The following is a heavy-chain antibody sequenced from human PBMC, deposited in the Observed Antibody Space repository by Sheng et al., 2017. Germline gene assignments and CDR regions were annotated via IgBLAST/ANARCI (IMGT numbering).Heavy chain of an antibody. V-gene: IGHV3-30*18. Sequence: QVQLVESGGGVVQPGRSLRLSCAASGFTFSSYGMHWVRQAPGKGLEWVAVISYDGSNKYYADSVKGRFTISRDNSKNTLYLQMNSLRAEDTAVYYCAKDQLVAGTEVPDAFDIWGQGTMVTVSS. CDR2: ISYDGSNK. CDR1: GFTFSSYG. D-gene: IGHD6-19*01. CDR3: AKDQLVAGTEVPDAFDI. J-gene: IGHJ3*02.